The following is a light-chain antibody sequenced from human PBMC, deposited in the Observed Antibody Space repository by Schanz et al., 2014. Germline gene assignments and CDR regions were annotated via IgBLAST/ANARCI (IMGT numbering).Light chain of an antibody. CDR2: DVS. CDR1: SSDVIHYSY. CDR3: TSYTSTNTYV. J-gene: IGLJ1*01. V-gene: IGLV2-14*03. Sequence: QSALTQPASVSGSPGQSITISCTGTSSDVIHYSYVSWYQHLPGKAPKLIIYDVSNRPSGVSNRFSGSKSGNTASLTISGLQAEDEADYYCTSYTSTNTYVFGTGTKLTVL.